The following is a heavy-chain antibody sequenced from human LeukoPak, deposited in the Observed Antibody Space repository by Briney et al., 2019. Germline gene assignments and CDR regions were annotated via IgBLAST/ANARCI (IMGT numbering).Heavy chain of an antibody. D-gene: IGHD6-19*01. Sequence: PSETLSLTCTVSGYSISSGYYWGWIRQPPGKGLEWIGSIYYSGSTNYNPSLKSRVTISVDTSKNQFPLKLSSVTAADTAVYYCARSYEKYSSGWYGGFDYWGQGTLVTVSS. CDR2: IYYSGST. CDR3: ARSYEKYSSGWYGGFDY. J-gene: IGHJ4*02. CDR1: GYSISSGYY. V-gene: IGHV4-38-2*02.